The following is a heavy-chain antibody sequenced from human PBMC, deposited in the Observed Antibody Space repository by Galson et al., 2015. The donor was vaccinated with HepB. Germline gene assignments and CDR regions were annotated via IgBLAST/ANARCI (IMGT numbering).Heavy chain of an antibody. J-gene: IGHJ5*02. V-gene: IGHV2-5*02. CDR1: GFSLTTSGVG. D-gene: IGHD3-10*01. Sequence: PALVKPTQTLTLPCTFPGFSLTTSGVGIGWIRQPPGKALEWLALIYWDDEKRHSPSLKSRITITKDTSKNQVVLTLTNVDPVDTATYYCTHRGNMLRGVPNWFDPWGQGILVTASS. CDR2: IYWDDEK. CDR3: THRGNMLRGVPNWFDP.